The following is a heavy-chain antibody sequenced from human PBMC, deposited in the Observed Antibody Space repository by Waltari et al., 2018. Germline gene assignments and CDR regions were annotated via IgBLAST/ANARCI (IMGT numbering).Heavy chain of an antibody. V-gene: IGHV1-69-2*01. CDR3: ATGYGSGSYYSHYYYYMDV. J-gene: IGHJ6*03. CDR2: VDPEDGET. D-gene: IGHD3-10*01. Sequence: EVQLVQSGAEVKKPGATVKISCKPSGYTFTDYYMHWVQQAPGQGLEWMGRVDPEDGETIYAEKFQGRVTITADTSTDTAYMELSSLRSEDTAVYYCATGYGSGSYYSHYYYYMDVWGKGTTVTVSS. CDR1: GYTFTDYY.